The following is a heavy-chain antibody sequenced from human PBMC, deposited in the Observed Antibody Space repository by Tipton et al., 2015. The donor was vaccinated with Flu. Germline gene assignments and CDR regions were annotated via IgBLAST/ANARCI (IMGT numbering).Heavy chain of an antibody. V-gene: IGHV3-48*03. Sequence: GSLRLSCAASGFTFSSYEMNWVRQAPGKGLEWVSYISSSGSTIYYADSVKGRFTISRDNAKNSLYLQMNSLRAEDTAVYYCARDLYYGSGRGFFDYCGQGTLVTVSS. CDR3: ARDLYYGSGRGFFDY. D-gene: IGHD3-10*01. CDR2: ISSSGSTI. CDR1: GFTFSSYE. J-gene: IGHJ4*02.